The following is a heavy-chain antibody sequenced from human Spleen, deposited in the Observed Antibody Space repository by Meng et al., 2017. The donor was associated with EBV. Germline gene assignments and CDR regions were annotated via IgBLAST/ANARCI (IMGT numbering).Heavy chain of an antibody. CDR1: GFSLTTNTVG. J-gene: IGHJ4*01. V-gene: IGHV2-5*02. Sequence: QITLKESGPTLVKPTQTLTLTCTSAGFSLTTNTVGVGWIRQPPGEALEWLAVIYWDDDKRYSPSLKSRLTITQDTSENQVVLTMTKMDPVDTATYYCAHTKYCGGIGCKHLGFDSWGHGPLGTVDS. CDR2: IYWDDDK. D-gene: IGHD2-21*01. CDR3: AHTKYCGGIGCKHLGFDS.